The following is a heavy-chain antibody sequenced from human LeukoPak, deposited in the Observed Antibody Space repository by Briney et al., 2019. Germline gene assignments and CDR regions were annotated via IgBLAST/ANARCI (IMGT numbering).Heavy chain of an antibody. CDR1: GFTFNLYA. D-gene: IGHD5-18*01. V-gene: IGHV3-30*04. CDR2: MSHDGSIE. J-gene: IGHJ6*02. Sequence: PGGSLGLSCATSGFTFNLYAMHWVRQAPGKGLEWVAVMSHDGSIEKYAGSVKGRFTISRDNSKKTLFLQMNSLRSDDAAVYYCARAKTIQSITHMDVWGQGTTVTVSS. CDR3: ARAKTIQSITHMDV.